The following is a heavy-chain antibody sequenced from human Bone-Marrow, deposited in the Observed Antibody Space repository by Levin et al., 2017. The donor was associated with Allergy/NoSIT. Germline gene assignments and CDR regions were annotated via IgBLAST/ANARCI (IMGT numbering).Heavy chain of an antibody. Sequence: SCVASGFTFDNFAMHWVRQVPGKGLEWVSGISWDSNSLGYADSVKGRFTISRDNAKNSLYLQVTSLRSEDTALYFCAKDITSSNYYGMDVWGQGTAVTVSS. D-gene: IGHD3-10*01. CDR2: ISWDSNSL. V-gene: IGHV3-9*01. CDR3: AKDITSSNYYGMDV. CDR1: GFTFDNFA. J-gene: IGHJ6*02.